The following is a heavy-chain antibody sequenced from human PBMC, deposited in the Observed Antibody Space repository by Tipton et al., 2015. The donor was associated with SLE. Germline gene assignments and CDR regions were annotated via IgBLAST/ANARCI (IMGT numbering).Heavy chain of an antibody. D-gene: IGHD3-22*01. Sequence: SLRLSCAASGFTFSSYGMHWVRQAPGKGLEWVAFIRYDGSNKYYADSVKGRFTISRDNSKNTLYLQMNSLRAEDTAVYYCARDWGRYDSSGLDAFDIWGQGTMVTVSS. CDR2: IRYDGSNK. V-gene: IGHV3-30*02. CDR3: ARDWGRYDSSGLDAFDI. J-gene: IGHJ3*02. CDR1: GFTFSSYG.